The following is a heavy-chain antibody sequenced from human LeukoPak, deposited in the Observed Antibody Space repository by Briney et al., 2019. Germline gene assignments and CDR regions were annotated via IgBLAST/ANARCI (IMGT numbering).Heavy chain of an antibody. J-gene: IGHJ6*02. V-gene: IGHV4-34*01. CDR3: ARMRAMATLYYGMDV. CDR2: INHSGST. D-gene: IGHD5-18*01. CDR1: GGSFSGYY. Sequence: PSETLSLTCAVYGGSFSGYYWSWIRQPPGKGLEWIGEINHSGSTNYNPSLKSRVTISVDTSNNQFSLKLSSVTAADTAVYYCARMRAMATLYYGMDVWGQGTTVTVSS.